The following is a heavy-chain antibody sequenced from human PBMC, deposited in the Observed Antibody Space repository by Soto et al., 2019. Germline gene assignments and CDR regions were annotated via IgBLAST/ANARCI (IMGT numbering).Heavy chain of an antibody. J-gene: IGHJ4*02. CDR2: ISYDGSNK. Sequence: QVQLVESGGGVVQPGRSLRLSCAASGFTFSSYAMHWVRQAPGKGLERVAVISYDGSNKFYADSVKGRFTISRDSSKNTLYLQMNSLRTEDTAVYYCARDRQYSSSWLDYWGQGTLVTVSS. D-gene: IGHD6-13*01. V-gene: IGHV3-30-3*01. CDR3: ARDRQYSSSWLDY. CDR1: GFTFSSYA.